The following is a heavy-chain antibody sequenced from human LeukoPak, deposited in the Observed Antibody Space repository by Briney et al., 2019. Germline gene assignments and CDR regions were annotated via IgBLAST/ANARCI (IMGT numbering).Heavy chain of an antibody. Sequence: PGGSLRLSCVASGFTFSNYWMSWVRQAPGKGLEWVANIKQDGSEKYYVDSVKGRFTISRDNAKNSLYLQMNSLRAEDTAVYYCVRKNGMDVWGQGTTVTVS. CDR1: GFTFSNYW. CDR3: VRKNGMDV. J-gene: IGHJ6*02. V-gene: IGHV3-7*01. CDR2: IKQDGSEK.